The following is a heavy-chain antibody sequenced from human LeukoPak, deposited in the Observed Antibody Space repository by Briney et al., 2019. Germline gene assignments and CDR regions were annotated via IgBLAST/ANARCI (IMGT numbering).Heavy chain of an antibody. V-gene: IGHV3-64*02. CDR1: GFTFSNSA. D-gene: IGHD6-19*01. J-gene: IGHJ4*02. CDR3: ARGVAISSSGWYDTFDY. CDR2: ISTNGDRT. Sequence: PGGSLRLSCGASGFTFSNSAMYWVRQAPGKGLEFVSAISTNGDRTYYADSVKGRFTISRDNSKNTLYLQMGSLRADDMAVYYCARGVAISSSGWYDTFDYWGQGAPVTISS.